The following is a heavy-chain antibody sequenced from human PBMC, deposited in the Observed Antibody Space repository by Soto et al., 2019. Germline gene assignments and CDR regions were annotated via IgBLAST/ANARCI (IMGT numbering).Heavy chain of an antibody. CDR1: GFTFNFYA. D-gene: IGHD3-22*01. CDR3: TKAGGWYYYDSSGPPDASHV. J-gene: IGHJ3*01. CDR2: ISVNGRT. Sequence: GGSLRLSCAASGFTFNFYAMAWVRQAPGKGLEWVSGISVNGRTNYADSVKGRFTISRDNSKNMVFLQMDTLRAEDTALYYCTKAGGWYYYDSSGPPDASHVWGQGTMVTVSS. V-gene: IGHV3-23*01.